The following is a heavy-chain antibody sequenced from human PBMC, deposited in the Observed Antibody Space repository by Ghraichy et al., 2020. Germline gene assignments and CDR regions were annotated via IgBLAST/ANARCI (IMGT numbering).Heavy chain of an antibody. J-gene: IGHJ4*02. CDR2: IKSKTDGGTT. Sequence: GGSLRLSCAASGFTFSNAWMSWVRQAPGKGLEWVGRIKSKTDGGTTDYAAPVKGRFTISRDDSKNTLYLQMNSLKTEDTAVYYCMGVWYCSSTSCYPTPPDLPFDYWGQGTLVTVSS. CDR1: GFTFSNAW. CDR3: MGVWYCSSTSCYPTPPDLPFDY. D-gene: IGHD2-2*01. V-gene: IGHV3-15*01.